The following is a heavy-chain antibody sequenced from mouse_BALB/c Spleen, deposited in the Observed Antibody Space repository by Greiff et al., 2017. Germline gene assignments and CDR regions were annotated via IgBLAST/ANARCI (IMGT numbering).Heavy chain of an antibody. Sequence: QVQLQQPGAELVKPGASVKLSCKASGYTFTSYWMHWVKQRPGQGLEWIGEINPSNGRTNYNEKFKSKATLTVDKSSSTAYMQLSSLTSEDSAVYYCASPYYGSSAYYAMDYWGQGTSVTVSS. CDR1: GYTFTSYW. J-gene: IGHJ4*01. CDR3: ASPYYGSSAYYAMDY. CDR2: INPSNGRT. V-gene: IGHV1S81*02. D-gene: IGHD1-1*01.